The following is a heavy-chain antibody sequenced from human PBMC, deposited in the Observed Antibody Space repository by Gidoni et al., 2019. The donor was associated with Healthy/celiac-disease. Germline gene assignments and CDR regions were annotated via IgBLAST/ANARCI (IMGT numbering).Heavy chain of an antibody. J-gene: IGHJ6*02. Sequence: EVQLVESGGGLVQPGRSLRLSCAASGFTFDDYAMHWVRQAPGKGLEWVSGISWNSGSIGYADSVKGRFTISRDNAKNSLYLQMNSLRAEDTALYYCAKALIAAAGTHYYYYYGMDVWGQGTTVTVSS. V-gene: IGHV3-9*01. D-gene: IGHD6-13*01. CDR2: ISWNSGSI. CDR3: AKALIAAAGTHYYYYYGMDV. CDR1: GFTFDDYA.